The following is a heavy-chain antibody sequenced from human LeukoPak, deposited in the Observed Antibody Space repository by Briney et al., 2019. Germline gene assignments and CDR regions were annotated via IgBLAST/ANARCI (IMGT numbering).Heavy chain of an antibody. CDR1: GVSISSSNSY. CDR3: ASLVVGATLGYFDY. D-gene: IGHD1-26*01. V-gene: IGHV4-39*07. CDR2: IYYSGNT. Sequence: PSETLSLTCTVSGVSISSSNSYWGWIRQPPGKGLEWIGSIYYSGNTYYNASLKSQVSISIDTSKNQFSLKLSSVTAADTAVYYCASLVVGATLGYFDYWGQGTLVTVSS. J-gene: IGHJ4*02.